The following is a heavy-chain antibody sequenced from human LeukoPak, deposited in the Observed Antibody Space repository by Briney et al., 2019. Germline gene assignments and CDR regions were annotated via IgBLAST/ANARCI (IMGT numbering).Heavy chain of an antibody. V-gene: IGHV1-18*01. Sequence: ASVKVSCKASGYTFSSYGISWVRQAPGQGLEWMGWISIYSGNTRYIENLQGRLTMTTDTSTNTAYMELRSLRSDDTAVYFCARYRYLDWGIHANYFDFWGQGTLVIVSS. D-gene: IGHD3-9*01. CDR3: ARYRYLDWGIHANYFDF. J-gene: IGHJ4*02. CDR1: GYTFSSYG. CDR2: ISIYSGNT.